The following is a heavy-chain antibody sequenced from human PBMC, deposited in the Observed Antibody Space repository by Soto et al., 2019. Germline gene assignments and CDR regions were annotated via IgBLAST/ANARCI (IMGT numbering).Heavy chain of an antibody. Sequence: GGSLRLSCSASGFTFSSYAMHWVRQAPGKGLEYVSAISSNGGSTYYADSVKGRLTISRDNSKNTLYLQMSSLRAEDTAVYYCVDVAAAGTIGMDVWGQGTTVTVSS. D-gene: IGHD6-13*01. J-gene: IGHJ6*02. CDR3: VDVAAAGTIGMDV. CDR2: ISSNGGST. V-gene: IGHV3-64D*06. CDR1: GFTFSSYA.